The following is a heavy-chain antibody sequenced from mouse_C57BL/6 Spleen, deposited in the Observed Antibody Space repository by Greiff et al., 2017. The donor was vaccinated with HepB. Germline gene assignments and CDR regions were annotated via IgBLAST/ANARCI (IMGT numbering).Heavy chain of an antibody. Sequence: EVQVVESGGGLVKPGGSLKLSCAASGFTFSDYGMHWVRQAPEKGLEWVAYISSGSSTIYYADTVKGRFTISRDNAKNNLFLQMTSRRSEDTAMYYCARTTGYYFDYWGQGTTLTVSS. CDR1: GFTFSDYG. CDR2: ISSGSSTI. V-gene: IGHV5-17*01. CDR3: ARTTGYYFDY. J-gene: IGHJ2*01. D-gene: IGHD1-2*01.